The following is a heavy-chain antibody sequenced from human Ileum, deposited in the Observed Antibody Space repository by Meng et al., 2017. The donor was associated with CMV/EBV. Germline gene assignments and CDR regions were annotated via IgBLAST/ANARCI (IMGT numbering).Heavy chain of an antibody. CDR1: GYTFSDWY. Sequence: ASVKVSCKSSGYTFSDWYLHWVRQAPGQGLEWMGWINPNTGDTNYAQKFQGRVTMTRDSSISTAYMVLNRLTSDDTAVYYCARGRTYYDMWAQGTLVTVSS. V-gene: IGHV1-2*02. J-gene: IGHJ4*02. D-gene: IGHD3-3*01. CDR2: INPNTGDT. CDR3: ARGRTYYDM.